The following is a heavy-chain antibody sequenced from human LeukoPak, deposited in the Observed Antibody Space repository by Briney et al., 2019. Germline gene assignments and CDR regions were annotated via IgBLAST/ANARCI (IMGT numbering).Heavy chain of an antibody. CDR3: ARVEDGDYSDY. D-gene: IGHD4-17*01. V-gene: IGHV1-69*04. J-gene: IGHJ4*02. Sequence: SVKVSCKASGGTFSSYAISWVRQAPGQGLEWMGRIIPILGIANYAQKLQGRVTMTTDTSTSTAYMELRSLRSDDTAVYYCARVEDGDYSDYWGQGTLVTVSS. CDR1: GGTFSSYA. CDR2: IIPILGIA.